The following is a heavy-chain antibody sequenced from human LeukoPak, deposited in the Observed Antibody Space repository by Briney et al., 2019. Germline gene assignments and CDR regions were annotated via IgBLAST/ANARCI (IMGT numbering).Heavy chain of an antibody. V-gene: IGHV4-59*01. J-gene: IGHJ4*02. CDR1: GGSISSYY. D-gene: IGHD4-17*01. CDR3: ARVYGDYLAFDY. Sequence: SETLSLTCTVSGGSISSYYWSWIRQPPGKGLEWIGYIYYSGSTNYNPSLKSRVTISVDTSKNQFSLKLSSVTAADTAVYNCARVYGDYLAFDYWGQGTLVTVSS. CDR2: IYYSGST.